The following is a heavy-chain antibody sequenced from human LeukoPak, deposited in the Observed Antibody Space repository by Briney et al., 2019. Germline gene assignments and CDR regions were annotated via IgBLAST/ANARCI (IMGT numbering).Heavy chain of an antibody. J-gene: IGHJ4*02. CDR1: GGSISSNSYY. V-gene: IGHV4-39*07. CDR2: IYYSGST. Sequence: SETLSLTCTVSGGSISSNSYYWGWIRQPPGKGLEWIGSIYYSGSTYYNPSLKSRVTISVDTSKDQFSLKLSSVTAADTAVYYCARGSSLEWIQLWFYFDYWGQGTLVTVSS. CDR3: ARGSSLEWIQLWFYFDY. D-gene: IGHD5-18*01.